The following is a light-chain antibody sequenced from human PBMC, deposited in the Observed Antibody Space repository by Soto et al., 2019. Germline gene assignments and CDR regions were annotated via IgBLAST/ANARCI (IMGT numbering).Light chain of an antibody. J-gene: IGLJ2*01. CDR1: ASNLGGNP. Sequence: QAVVTQPPSVSGTPGQKVSISCSGSASNLGGNPVNWYQHLPGAAPKLLIYTNHQRPSGVPDRFSGSKSGTSASLAISGLRSEDEADFYSAAWDDRLNAVVFGGGTKLTVL. V-gene: IGLV1-44*01. CDR2: TNH. CDR3: AAWDDRLNAVV.